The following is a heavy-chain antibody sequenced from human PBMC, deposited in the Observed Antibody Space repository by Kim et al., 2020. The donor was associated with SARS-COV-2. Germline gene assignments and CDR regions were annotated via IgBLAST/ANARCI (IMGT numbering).Heavy chain of an antibody. D-gene: IGHD3-16*02. Sequence: SVKGRFTSSRDIAKNSLYLQMNSLRAEDTALYYCAKDHEISPSYYYYGMDVWGQGTTVTVSS. J-gene: IGHJ6*02. V-gene: IGHV3-9*01. CDR3: AKDHEISPSYYYYGMDV.